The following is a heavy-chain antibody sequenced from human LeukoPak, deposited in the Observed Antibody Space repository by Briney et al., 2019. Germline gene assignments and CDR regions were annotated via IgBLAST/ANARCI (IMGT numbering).Heavy chain of an antibody. CDR1: GGTFSSYA. Sequence: ASVKVSCKASGGTFSSYAISWVRQAPGQGLEWMGGIIPIFGTANYAQKFQGRVTITTDESTSTAYMELSSLRSEDTAVYYCARGSPFYDSSGYYFDYWGQGTLVTVSS. CDR3: ARGSPFYDSSGYYFDY. J-gene: IGHJ4*02. D-gene: IGHD3-22*01. V-gene: IGHV1-69*05. CDR2: IIPIFGTA.